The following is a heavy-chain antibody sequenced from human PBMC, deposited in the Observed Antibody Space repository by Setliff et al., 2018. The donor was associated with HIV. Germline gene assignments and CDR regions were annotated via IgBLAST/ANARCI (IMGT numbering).Heavy chain of an antibody. CDR1: GFTFSNAW. V-gene: IGHV3-15*01. J-gene: IGHJ4*02. D-gene: IGHD3-22*01. CDR3: GASYSDSSGYYG. Sequence: PGGSLRLSCAASGFTFSNAWMSWVRQAPGKGLEWVGRIKSKTDGGTTDYAAPVKGRFTISRDDSKNTLYLQMNSLKTEDTAVYYCGASYSDSSGYYGWGQGTLVTVSS. CDR2: IKSKTDGGTT.